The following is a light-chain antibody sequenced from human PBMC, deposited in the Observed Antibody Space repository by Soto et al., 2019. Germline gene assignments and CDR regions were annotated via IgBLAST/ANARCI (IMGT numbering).Light chain of an antibody. Sequence: QSVLTQPPSASGTPGQRVTISYSGSSSNIGRNTVTWYRQVPGTAPKLLIYSNHQRSSGVPDRFSGSKSGTSASLAISGLQSGDEAEYYCAAWDDSLTGYVFGTGTKVTVL. CDR1: SSNIGRNT. CDR3: AAWDDSLTGYV. J-gene: IGLJ1*01. CDR2: SNH. V-gene: IGLV1-44*01.